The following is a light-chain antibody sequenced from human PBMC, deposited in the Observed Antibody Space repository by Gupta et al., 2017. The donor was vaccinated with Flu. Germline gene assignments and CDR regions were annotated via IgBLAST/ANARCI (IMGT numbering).Light chain of an antibody. V-gene: IGKV3-20*01. CDR1: QSVSNSY. J-gene: IGKJ2*03. Sequence: EIVLTQFPGTLSLSPGERATLSCRASQSVSNSYLAWYQQKPGQAPRLLIYGASSRATGIPDRLSGSGSGTDFTLTISRLEPEDFAVYYCQQYGNSPPYSFGHGTKLEIK. CDR3: QQYGNSPPYS. CDR2: GAS.